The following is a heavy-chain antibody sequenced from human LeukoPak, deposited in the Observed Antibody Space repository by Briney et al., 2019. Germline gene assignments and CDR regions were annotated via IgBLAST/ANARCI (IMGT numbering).Heavy chain of an antibody. Sequence: PSETLSLSCTVSGGSISSSSYYWGWIRQPPGKGLEWIGSIYYSGSTYYNPSLKSRVTISVDTSKNQFSLKLSSVTAADTAVYYCASGSNYGDGAFDIWGQGTMVTVSS. D-gene: IGHD4-17*01. CDR2: IYYSGST. V-gene: IGHV4-39*07. CDR1: GGSISSSSYY. CDR3: ASGSNYGDGAFDI. J-gene: IGHJ3*02.